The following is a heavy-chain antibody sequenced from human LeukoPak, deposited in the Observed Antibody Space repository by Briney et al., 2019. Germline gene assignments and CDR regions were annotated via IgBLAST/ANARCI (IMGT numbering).Heavy chain of an antibody. CDR1: GFTFSSYG. V-gene: IGHV3-48*01. Sequence: GGSLRLSCAASGFTFSSYGVNWVRQAPGKGLEWVSYISSSSSTIYYADSVKGRFTISRDNAKNSLYLQMNSLRAEDTAVYYCARARSNHFDYWGQGTLVTVSS. D-gene: IGHD4-11*01. CDR2: ISSSSSTI. J-gene: IGHJ4*02. CDR3: ARARSNHFDY.